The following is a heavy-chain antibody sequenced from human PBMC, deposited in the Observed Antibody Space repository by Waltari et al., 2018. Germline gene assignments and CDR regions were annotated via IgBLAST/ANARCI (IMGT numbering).Heavy chain of an antibody. CDR1: GGSISSSY. Sequence: QVQLPESGPGRVKPSETLSLTCTVSGGSISSSYWNWIRQPAGKGLEWIGRIYISGSANYNPSLKSRVTMSVDTSKNQFSLKLTSVTAADTAVYYCARHPNRYFDLWGRGTLITVSS. V-gene: IGHV4-4*07. J-gene: IGHJ2*01. CDR2: IYISGSA. CDR3: ARHPNRYFDL.